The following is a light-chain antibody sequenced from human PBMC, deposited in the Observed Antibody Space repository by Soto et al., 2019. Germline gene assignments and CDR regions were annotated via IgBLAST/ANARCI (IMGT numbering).Light chain of an antibody. V-gene: IGKV3-15*01. CDR1: QSVSSN. CDR3: QQYKNWPPVT. J-gene: IGKJ2*01. Sequence: EIVMTQSPATLSVSPGERATLSCRASQSVSSNLAWYQQKPGQAPSLLIYGASTRATGIPARFSGSVSGTEFTLTISSLQSEDFAVYYCQQYKNWPPVTFGQGTKLEIK. CDR2: GAS.